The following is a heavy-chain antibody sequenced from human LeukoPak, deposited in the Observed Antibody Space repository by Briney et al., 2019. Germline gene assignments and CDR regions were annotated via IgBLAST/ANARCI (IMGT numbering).Heavy chain of an antibody. CDR1: GFTFSSYS. D-gene: IGHD3-22*01. CDR2: ISSSSSYI. CDR3: ARYGDSSGYADY. J-gene: IGHJ4*02. V-gene: IGHV3-21*01. Sequence: PGGSLRLSCAASGFTFSSYSMNWVRQAPGKGLEWVSSISSSSSYIYYADSVKGRFTISRDNAKNSLYLQMNSLRAEDTAVHYCARYGDSSGYADYWGQGTLVTVSS.